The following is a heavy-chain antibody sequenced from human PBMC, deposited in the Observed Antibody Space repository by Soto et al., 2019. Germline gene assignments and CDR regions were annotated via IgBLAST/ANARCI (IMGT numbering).Heavy chain of an antibody. J-gene: IGHJ6*02. CDR2: ISYDGSNK. Sequence: QVQLVESGGGVVQPGRSLRLSCAASGFTFSSYAMHWVRQAPGKGLEWVAVISYDGSNKYYADSVKGRFTISRDNSKNTLYLQMNSLRAEDTAVYYCARDPLHGMDVWGQGTTVTVSS. V-gene: IGHV3-30-3*01. CDR1: GFTFSSYA. CDR3: ARDPLHGMDV.